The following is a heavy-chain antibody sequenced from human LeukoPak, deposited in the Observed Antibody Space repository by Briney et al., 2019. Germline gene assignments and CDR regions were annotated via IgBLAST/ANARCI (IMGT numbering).Heavy chain of an antibody. CDR1: GYSISSGYY. D-gene: IGHD2-2*01. Sequence: PSETLSLTCTVSGYSISSGYYWGWIRQPPGKGLEWIGYIYYSGSTYYNPSLKSRVTISVDRSKNQFSLKLSSVTAADTAVYYCASAVVPAALDAFDIWGQGTMVTVSS. V-gene: IGHV4-38-2*02. CDR3: ASAVVPAALDAFDI. CDR2: IYYSGST. J-gene: IGHJ3*02.